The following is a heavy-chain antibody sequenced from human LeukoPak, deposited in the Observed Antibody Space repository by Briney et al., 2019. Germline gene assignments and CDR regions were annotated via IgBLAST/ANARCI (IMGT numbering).Heavy chain of an antibody. V-gene: IGHV1-8*01. Sequence: ASVKVSCKASGDTFTNYDINWVRQATGQGLEWMGWMNPNSGNTGYAQKFQGRLTMTRNTSITTAYMEVSGLRSEDTAVYYCVRTAGIFWSGAYYSDSWGQGTLVTVSS. CDR1: GDTFTNYD. J-gene: IGHJ4*02. CDR3: VRTAGIFWSGAYYSDS. CDR2: MNPNSGNT. D-gene: IGHD3-3*01.